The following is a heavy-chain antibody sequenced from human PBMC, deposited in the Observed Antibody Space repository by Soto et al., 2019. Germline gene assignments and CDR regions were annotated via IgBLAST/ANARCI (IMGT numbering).Heavy chain of an antibody. D-gene: IGHD2-15*01. J-gene: IGHJ3*02. CDR1: GGTFSTSS. CDR2: ILPIFGTA. Sequence: QVLLVQSGAEMKKPGSSVKVSCKASGGTFSTSSINWVRQAPGQRPEWMGNILPIFGTADYAQKFQGRVTISADKSTNTADMGLGSLVSEDPAVYYCARGPEYGGNCDACDMWGQGTVVTVSS. CDR3: ARGPEYGGNCDACDM. V-gene: IGHV1-69*14.